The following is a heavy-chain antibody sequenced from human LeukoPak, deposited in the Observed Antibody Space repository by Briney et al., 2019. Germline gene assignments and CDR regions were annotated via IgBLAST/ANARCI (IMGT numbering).Heavy chain of an antibody. CDR2: ISYSGSTN. Sequence: SETLSLTCTISGGSISNYFWSWIRQPPGKGLEWIGYISYSGSTNNYNPSLKSRVTISVDTSKNQFSLKLSSVTAADTAVYYCARHTTSGWYQVVYWGQGTLVTVSS. CDR3: ARHTTSGWYQVVY. J-gene: IGHJ4*02. D-gene: IGHD6-19*01. V-gene: IGHV4-59*01. CDR1: GGSISNYF.